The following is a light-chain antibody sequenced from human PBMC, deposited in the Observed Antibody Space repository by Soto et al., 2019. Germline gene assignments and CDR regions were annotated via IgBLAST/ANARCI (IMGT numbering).Light chain of an antibody. Sequence: DIQMTQSPSSLSASVGDRITITCQANQDIDNYLNWYQQKPGKAPKLLISDASSLEAGDPSRFSGSGSGTDFTVAISSLHPEDVATYYCQQYDKVPYTFGQGTKLEIK. J-gene: IGKJ2*01. CDR1: QDIDNY. V-gene: IGKV1-33*01. CDR2: DAS. CDR3: QQYDKVPYT.